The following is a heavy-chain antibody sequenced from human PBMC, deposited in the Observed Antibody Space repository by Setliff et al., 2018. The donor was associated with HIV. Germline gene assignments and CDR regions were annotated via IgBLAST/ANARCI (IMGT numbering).Heavy chain of an antibody. Sequence: SETLSLTCRFSGDSIVSDDSTSSHHCSWIRQPPGRGLEWIGTVYYDASTIYTPSLNSRVIISVDTSKSQFSLNLSSVTATDTAMYYCASANWNYLGYWFDPWGQGTLVTVSS. CDR2: VYYDAST. V-gene: IGHV4-59*08. CDR1: GDSIVSDDSTSSHH. J-gene: IGHJ5*02. CDR3: ASANWNYLGYWFDP. D-gene: IGHD1-7*01.